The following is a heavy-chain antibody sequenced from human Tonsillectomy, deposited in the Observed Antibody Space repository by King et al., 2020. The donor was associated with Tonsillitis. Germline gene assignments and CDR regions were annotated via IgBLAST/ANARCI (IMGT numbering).Heavy chain of an antibody. J-gene: IGHJ4*02. CDR1: GFTFRSYG. CDR2: IWYDGSNK. CDR3: ARGGATAQIFDS. V-gene: IGHV3-33*08. Sequence: QLVQSGGGVVQPGRSLRLSCAASGFTFRSYGMHWVRQAPGKGLEWVAVIWYDGSNKYYADSVKGRFTISRDNSKNTLYLQMNSLRAEDTAVYYCARGGATAQIFDSWGQGTLVTVSS. D-gene: IGHD1-26*01.